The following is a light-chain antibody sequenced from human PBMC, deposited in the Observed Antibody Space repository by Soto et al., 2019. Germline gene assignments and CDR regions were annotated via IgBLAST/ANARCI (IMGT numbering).Light chain of an antibody. V-gene: IGKV1-5*03. CDR1: QSIGSF. J-gene: IGKJ1*01. CDR3: QQYESYWT. Sequence: DIQMTQSPSTLFGSVGDRVTITCRASQSIGSFLAWYQQKPGKTPKLRIYKASILEGRVPSRFSGSGSGTEFTLTISSLQPDDFATYYCQQYESYWTFGQGTKVDMK. CDR2: KAS.